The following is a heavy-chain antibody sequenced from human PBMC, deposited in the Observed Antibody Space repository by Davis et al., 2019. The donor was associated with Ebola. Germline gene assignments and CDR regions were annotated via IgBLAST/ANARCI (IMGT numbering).Heavy chain of an antibody. V-gene: IGHV1-2*02. CDR1: GYTFTGYY. CDR2: INPNSGGT. Sequence: ASVKVSCKASGYTFTGYYMHWVRQAPGQGLEWMGWINPNSGGTNYAQKFQGRVTMTRDTSISTAYMELSRLRSDDTAVYYCARSNCAYTSCYSWFDPWGQGTLVTVSS. J-gene: IGHJ5*02. CDR3: ARSNCAYTSCYSWFDP. D-gene: IGHD2-2*02.